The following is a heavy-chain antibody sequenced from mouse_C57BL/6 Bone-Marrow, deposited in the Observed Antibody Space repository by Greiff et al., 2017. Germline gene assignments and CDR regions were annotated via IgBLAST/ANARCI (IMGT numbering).Heavy chain of an antibody. Sequence: VKLVESGPGLVQPSQSLSITCTVSGFSLTSYGVHWVRQSPGKGLEWLGVIWSGGSTDYNAAFISRLSISKDNSKSQVFFKMNSLQADDTAIYYCARNRGNYRLWYFDVWGTGTTVTVSS. V-gene: IGHV2-2*01. D-gene: IGHD2-1*01. J-gene: IGHJ1*03. CDR3: ARNRGNYRLWYFDV. CDR2: IWSGGST. CDR1: GFSLTSYG.